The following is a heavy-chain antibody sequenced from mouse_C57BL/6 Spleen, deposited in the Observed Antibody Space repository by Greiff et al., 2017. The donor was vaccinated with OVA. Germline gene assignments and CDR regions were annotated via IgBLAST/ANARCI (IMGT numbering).Heavy chain of an antibody. CDR3: TSYDGYYQGYFDY. Sequence: VQLQQSGAELVRPGASVTLSCKASGYTFTDYEMHWVKQTPVHGLEWIGAIDPETGGTAYNQKFKGKAILTADKSSSTAYMELRSLTSEDSAVYYCTSYDGYYQGYFDYWGQGTTLTVSS. J-gene: IGHJ2*01. CDR1: GYTFTDYE. V-gene: IGHV1-15*01. D-gene: IGHD2-3*01. CDR2: IDPETGGT.